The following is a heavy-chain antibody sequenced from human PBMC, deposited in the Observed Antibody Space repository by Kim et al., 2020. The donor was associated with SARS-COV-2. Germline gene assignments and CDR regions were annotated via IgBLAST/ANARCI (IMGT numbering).Heavy chain of an antibody. J-gene: IGHJ4*01. CDR3: ARDRGVVVAATGVDY. CDR1: GFTFSSYA. Sequence: GGSLRLSGAASGFTFSSYAMHWVRQAPGKGLEWVAVISYDGSNKYYADSVKGRFTISRDNSKNTLYLQMNSLRAEDTAVYYCARDRGVVVAATGVDYWG. CDR2: ISYDGSNK. V-gene: IGHV3-30*04. D-gene: IGHD2-15*01.